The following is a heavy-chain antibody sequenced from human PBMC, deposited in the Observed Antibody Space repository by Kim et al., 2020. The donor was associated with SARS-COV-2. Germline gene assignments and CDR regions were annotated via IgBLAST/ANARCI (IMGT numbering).Heavy chain of an antibody. CDR3: TTGTTVTTYYWTFDY. V-gene: IGHV3-15*01. CDR2: IKSKTDGGTT. D-gene: IGHD4-17*01. CDR1: GFTFSNAW. Sequence: GGSLRLSCAASGFTFSNAWMSWVRQAPGKGLEWVGRIKSKTDGGTTDYAAPVKGRFTISRDDSKNTLYLQMNSLKTEDTAVYYCTTGTTVTTYYWTFDYWGQGTLVTVSS. J-gene: IGHJ4*02.